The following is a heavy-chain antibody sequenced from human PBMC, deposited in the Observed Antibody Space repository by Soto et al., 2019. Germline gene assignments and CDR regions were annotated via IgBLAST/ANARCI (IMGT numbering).Heavy chain of an antibody. V-gene: IGHV4-39*01. Sequence: SETLSLTCTVSGGSISSSSYYWGWIRQPPGKGLEWIGSIYYSGSTYYNPSLKSRVTISVDTSKNQFSLKLSSVTAADTAVYYCARCVAGKIFDYWGQGTLVTVSS. D-gene: IGHD6-19*01. J-gene: IGHJ4*02. CDR3: ARCVAGKIFDY. CDR2: IYYSGST. CDR1: GGSISSSSYY.